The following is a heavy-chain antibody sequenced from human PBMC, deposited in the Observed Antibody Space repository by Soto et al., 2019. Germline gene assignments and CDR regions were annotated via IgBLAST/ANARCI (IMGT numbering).Heavy chain of an antibody. D-gene: IGHD3-9*01. CDR1: GGTFSSYT. CDR3: AKDYRAGRRYFDWLLPPPYDYYYYMDV. V-gene: IGHV1-69*04. Sequence: SVKVSCKASGGTFSSYTITWVRQAPGQGLEWMGRIIPILGIANYAQKFQGRVTITADKSTSTAYMELSSLRSEDTAVYYCAKDYRAGRRYFDWLLPPPYDYYYYMDVWGKGTTVTVSS. CDR2: IIPILGIA. J-gene: IGHJ6*03.